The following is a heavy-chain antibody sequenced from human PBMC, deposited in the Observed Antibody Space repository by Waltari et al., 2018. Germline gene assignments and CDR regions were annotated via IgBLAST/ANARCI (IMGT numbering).Heavy chain of an antibody. CDR1: VFSLSRYW. V-gene: IGHV3-74*01. CDR2: SKGDGSST. CDR3: ARGRDDYPLSAFDT. J-gene: IGHJ3*02. D-gene: IGHD4-17*01. Sequence: EGQLVEAGGGVVQPGGSLRRSCAASVFSLSRYWMHCGRPAPGKAVLWVSRSKGDGSSTTYADSLKGRFTIARDNAKNTLSLQMNSLRGEDTAVYYCARGRDDYPLSAFDTWGQGTMVTVSS.